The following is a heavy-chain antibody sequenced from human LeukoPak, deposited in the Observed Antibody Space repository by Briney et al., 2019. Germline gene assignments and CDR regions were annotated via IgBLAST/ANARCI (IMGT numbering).Heavy chain of an antibody. J-gene: IGHJ4*02. V-gene: IGHV1-3*01. Sequence: ASVKVSCKASGYTFTSYAMHWVRQAPGQRLEWMGWINAGNGNTKYSQKFQGRVTITRDTSASTAYMELSSLRSEDTAVYYCASGDYYDSSGHSSFDYWGQGTLVTVSS. CDR2: INAGNGNT. CDR1: GYTFTSYA. CDR3: ASGDYYDSSGHSSFDY. D-gene: IGHD3-22*01.